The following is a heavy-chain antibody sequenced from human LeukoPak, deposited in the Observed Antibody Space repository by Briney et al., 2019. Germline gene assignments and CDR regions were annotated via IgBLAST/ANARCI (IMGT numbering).Heavy chain of an antibody. CDR3: ARDRYYDYVWGSYFLGY. D-gene: IGHD3-16*01. V-gene: IGHV1-46*01. Sequence: GASVKDSCKASGYTFTSYYMHWVRQAPGQGLEWMGIINPSGGSTRYAQKFQGRVTMTRDTSISTAYMELSRLRSEETAVYECARDRYYDYVWGSYFLGYWGQGTLVTVSS. CDR2: INPSGGST. J-gene: IGHJ4*02. CDR1: GYTFTSYY.